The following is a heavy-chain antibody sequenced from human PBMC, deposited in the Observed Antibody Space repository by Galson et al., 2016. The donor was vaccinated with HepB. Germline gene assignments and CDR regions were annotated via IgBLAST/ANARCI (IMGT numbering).Heavy chain of an antibody. CDR2: ISGSGGST. CDR3: AKSTGLGTSSQNDY. J-gene: IGHJ4*02. D-gene: IGHD2-2*01. CDR1: GFTFSSYA. Sequence: SLRLSCAASGFTFSSYAMSWVRQAPGKGLEWVSTISGSGGSTFYRDSVKGRFTISRDNSKNTLYLQMNSLRAEDTAVYYCAKSTGLGTSSQNDYWGQGSLVTVSS. V-gene: IGHV3-23*01.